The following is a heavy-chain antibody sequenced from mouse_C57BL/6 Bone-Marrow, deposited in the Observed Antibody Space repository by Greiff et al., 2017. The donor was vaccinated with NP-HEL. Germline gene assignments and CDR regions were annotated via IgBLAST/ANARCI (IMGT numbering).Heavy chain of an antibody. D-gene: IGHD1-1*01. J-gene: IGHJ3*01. V-gene: IGHV1-69*01. Sequence: QVQLQQPGAELVMPGASVKLSCKASGYTFTSYWMYWVKQRPGQGLEWIGEIDPADSYTNYTEKLKGRFIFSVDNTTRTVYMQLSSLTSEDSAVYYCAREGGYYCSSCSLAYGGQGTLVTVTA. CDR2: IDPADSYT. CDR1: GYTFTSYW. CDR3: AREGGYYCSSCSLAY.